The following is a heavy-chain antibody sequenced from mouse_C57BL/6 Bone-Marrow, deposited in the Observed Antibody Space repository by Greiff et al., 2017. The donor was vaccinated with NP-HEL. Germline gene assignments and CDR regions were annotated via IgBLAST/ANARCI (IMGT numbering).Heavy chain of an antibody. CDR3: ARGAY. CDR1: GYAFSSYW. CDR2: IYPGDGDT. J-gene: IGHJ3*01. V-gene: IGHV1-80*01. Sequence: QVQLKESGAELVKPGASVKISCTASGYAFSSYWMNWVKQRPGQGLEWIGQIYPGDGDTNYTGKFKDKASLTADKSSSTAYMQLSSLTSEDSAVHFCARGAYWGQGTLVTVSA.